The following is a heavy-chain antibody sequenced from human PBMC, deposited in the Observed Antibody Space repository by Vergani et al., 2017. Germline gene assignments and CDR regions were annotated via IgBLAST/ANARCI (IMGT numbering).Heavy chain of an antibody. CDR1: GGSFTSYH. D-gene: IGHD1-14*01. Sequence: QVQLQQWGGGLLKPSETLSLTCVVNGGSFTSYHWTWIRQSPGEGLEWVGDIDHTGRPDYNPSLKSLITMSVYKSRNQFSLTLNSMTASDPAIYFCASVNTETNGHLYYYYYMDVWGQGTAVTVS. CDR3: ASVNTETNGHLYYYYYMDV. J-gene: IGHJ6*03. V-gene: IGHV4-34*01. CDR2: IDHTGRP.